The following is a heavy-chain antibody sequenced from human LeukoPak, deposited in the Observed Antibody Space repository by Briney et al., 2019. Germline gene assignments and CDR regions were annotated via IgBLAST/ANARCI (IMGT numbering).Heavy chain of an antibody. J-gene: IGHJ6*03. V-gene: IGHV4-61*02. D-gene: IGHD3-10*01. Sequence: SQTLSLTCTVSGGSISSGSYYWSWIRQPAGKGLEWIGRIYTSGSTNYNPSLKSRVTISVDTSKNQFPLKLSSVTAADTAVYYCAREKIRGYYYYYMDVWGKGTTVTISS. CDR1: GGSISSGSYY. CDR2: IYTSGST. CDR3: AREKIRGYYYYYMDV.